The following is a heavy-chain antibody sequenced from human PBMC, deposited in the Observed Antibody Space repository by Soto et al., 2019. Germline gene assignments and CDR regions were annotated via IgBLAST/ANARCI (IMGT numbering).Heavy chain of an antibody. V-gene: IGHV4-34*01. CDR3: ARGFPEYSIPFDY. CDR1: GGSFSGYY. Sequence: SETLSLTCAVYGGSFSGYYWSWIRQPPGKGLEWIGEINHSGSTNYNPSLKSRVTISVDTSKNQFSLKLSSVTAADTAVYYCARGFPEYSIPFDYWGQGTLVTVSS. D-gene: IGHD6-6*01. J-gene: IGHJ4*02. CDR2: INHSGST.